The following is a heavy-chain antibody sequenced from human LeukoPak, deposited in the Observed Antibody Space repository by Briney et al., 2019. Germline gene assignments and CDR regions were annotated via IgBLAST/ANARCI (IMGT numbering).Heavy chain of an antibody. CDR1: GYTFTGYY. J-gene: IGHJ4*02. V-gene: IGHV1-2*06. CDR3: ARSPYGYGFSSDY. D-gene: IGHD5-18*01. CDR2: INPNSGGT. Sequence: ASLKLSCKASGYTFTGYYMHCVRQVPGHGLEWRGRINPNSGGTNYAQKFQGRVTMTRDTSISTACMDLGRLRSDVTAVYYGARSPYGYGFSSDYWGQGTLVTVSS.